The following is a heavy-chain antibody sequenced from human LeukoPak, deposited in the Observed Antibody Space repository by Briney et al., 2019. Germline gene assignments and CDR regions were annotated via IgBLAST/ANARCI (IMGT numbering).Heavy chain of an antibody. CDR3: AKTSIYSNYVPAFDI. Sequence: PSETLSLTCTVSGGSISSSSYYWGWIRQPAGKRLEWIGSIYYSGSTYYNPSLKSRVTISVDTSKNQFSLKLSSVTAADTAVYYCAKTSIYSNYVPAFDIWGQGTMVTVSS. CDR2: IYYSGST. D-gene: IGHD4-11*01. V-gene: IGHV4-39*01. J-gene: IGHJ3*02. CDR1: GGSISSSSYY.